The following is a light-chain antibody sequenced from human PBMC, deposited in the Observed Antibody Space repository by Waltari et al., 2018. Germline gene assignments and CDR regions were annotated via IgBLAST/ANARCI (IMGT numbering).Light chain of an antibody. CDR3: SSYTTTNIVV. Sequence: QSALTQPASVSGSPGQSITISCTGSSSDIGAYNFVSWYQQHPGKPPQLMIYDVSKRPSGVSNRFSGSKAGNTASLTIYGLQVEDEADYFCSSYTTTNIVVFGGGTELTVL. CDR1: SSDIGAYNF. V-gene: IGLV2-14*03. J-gene: IGLJ2*01. CDR2: DVS.